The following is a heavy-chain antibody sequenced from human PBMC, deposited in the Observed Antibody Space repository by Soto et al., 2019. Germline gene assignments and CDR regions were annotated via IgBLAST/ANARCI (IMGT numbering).Heavy chain of an antibody. CDR1: GYSFSAYG. CDR3: ARAHDCGGACHSPQFDY. CDR2: ISGYNGNT. J-gene: IGHJ4*02. D-gene: IGHD2-21*01. V-gene: IGHV1-18*01. Sequence: QVQLVQSGAEVKEPGASVKVSCKASGYSFSAYGIIWVRQAPGQGLEWMGWISGYNGNTNYAQKIQGRVTMTTDTSTSTAYMDLRSLRSDDTAIYYCARAHDCGGACHSPQFDYWGQGTLVTVSS.